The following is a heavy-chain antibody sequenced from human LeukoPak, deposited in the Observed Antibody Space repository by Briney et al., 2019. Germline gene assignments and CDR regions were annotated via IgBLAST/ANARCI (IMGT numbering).Heavy chain of an antibody. CDR2: ISGSGGST. D-gene: IGHD6-13*01. V-gene: IGHV3-23*01. Sequence: GGSLKLSCAASGFTFSSYAMSWVRQAPGKGLEWVSAISGSGGSTYYADSVKGRFTISRDNSKNTLYLQMNSLRAEDTAVYYCAKDHSPYYSGSWYVDYWGQGTLVTVSS. CDR1: GFTFSSYA. J-gene: IGHJ4*02. CDR3: AKDHSPYYSGSWYVDY.